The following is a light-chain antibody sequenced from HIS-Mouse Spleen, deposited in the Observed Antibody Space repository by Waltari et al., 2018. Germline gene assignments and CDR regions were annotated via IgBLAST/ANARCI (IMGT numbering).Light chain of an antibody. J-gene: IGLJ2*01. V-gene: IGLV2-11*01. CDR3: CSYAGSYTFV. Sequence: QSALTQPRPVSGSPGQSVTIPCTGTSSDVGGSHYVPWYQQHPGKAPKLMIYDVSKRPSGVPDRFSGSKSGNTASLTISGLQAEDEADYYCCSYAGSYTFVFGGGTKLTVL. CDR1: SSDVGGSHY. CDR2: DVS.